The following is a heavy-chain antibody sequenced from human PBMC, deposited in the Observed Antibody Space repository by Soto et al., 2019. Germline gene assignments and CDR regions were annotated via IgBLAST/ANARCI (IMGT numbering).Heavy chain of an antibody. Sequence: QVQLVQSGAEVKKPGSSVKVSCEVSGGAFSSHPINWVRQAPGQGLEWMGGTIPIFGTANYAQNLQGRVTIFADEVTNTAYMELSSLRSDDTAVYYCARRMGDDASGFDSWGQGTLVTVSS. V-gene: IGHV1-69*01. CDR3: ARRMGDDASGFDS. CDR1: GGAFSSHP. CDR2: TIPIFGTA. D-gene: IGHD1-26*01. J-gene: IGHJ4*02.